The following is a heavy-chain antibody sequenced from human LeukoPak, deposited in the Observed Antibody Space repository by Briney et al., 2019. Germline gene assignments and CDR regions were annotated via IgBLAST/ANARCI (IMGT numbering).Heavy chain of an antibody. CDR1: GFTFSNYA. D-gene: IGHD3-10*01. CDR3: AKDIADYASGSAPCGMDV. V-gene: IGHV3-23*01. Sequence: GGSLRLSCAASGFTFSNYAMTWVRQAPGKGLEWVSAISGSGGSTYYAGSVKGRFTISRDNSKNTLYLQTHSLRAEDTAIYYCAKDIADYASGSAPCGMDVWGQGTPVTVSS. J-gene: IGHJ6*02. CDR2: ISGSGGST.